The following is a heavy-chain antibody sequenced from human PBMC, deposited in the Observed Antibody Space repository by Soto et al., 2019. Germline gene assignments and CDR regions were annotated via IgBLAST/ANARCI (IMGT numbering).Heavy chain of an antibody. Sequence: SATLSLTCSFTGTSINSGDYYWIWSSKPPGKGLEWIGYIYYSGSTYYNPSLKSRITISVDTSKNQFSLKLSSVTAADTAVYYCARDWYYSDSTGYYHDVFDIWGQGTMVS. J-gene: IGHJ3*02. CDR2: IYYSGST. CDR1: GTSINSGDYY. V-gene: IGHV4-30-4*01. CDR3: ARDWYYSDSTGYYHDVFDI. D-gene: IGHD3-22*01.